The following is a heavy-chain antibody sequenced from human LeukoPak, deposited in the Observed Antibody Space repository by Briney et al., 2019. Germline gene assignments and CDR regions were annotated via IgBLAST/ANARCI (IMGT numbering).Heavy chain of an antibody. J-gene: IGHJ6*03. CDR2: IYASGTT. CDR1: GGSFSGYY. Sequence: PSETLSLTCAVYGGSFSGYYWSWIRQPAGKGLEWIGRIYASGTTTHNPSLRSRVTISLDTSKNQFSLKLYPVTAADTAVYYCARHVRGCSSTSCYEGSSYYYYYYMDVWGKGTTVTISS. CDR3: ARHVRGCSSTSCYEGSSYYYYYYMDV. D-gene: IGHD2-2*01. V-gene: IGHV4-59*10.